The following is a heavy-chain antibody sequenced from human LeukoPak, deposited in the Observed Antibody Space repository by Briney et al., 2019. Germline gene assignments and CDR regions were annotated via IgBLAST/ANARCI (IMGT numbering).Heavy chain of an antibody. CDR1: GFTFSSYW. Sequence: GGSLRLSCAASGFTFSSYWMSWVRQAPGKGLEWVANIKQDGSEKYYVDSVKGRFTISRDNAKNSPYLQMNSLRAEDTAVYYCARATGYIAAAGADYYYYMDVWGKGTTVTVSS. CDR2: IKQDGSEK. CDR3: ARATGYIAAAGADYYYYMDV. J-gene: IGHJ6*03. D-gene: IGHD6-13*01. V-gene: IGHV3-7*01.